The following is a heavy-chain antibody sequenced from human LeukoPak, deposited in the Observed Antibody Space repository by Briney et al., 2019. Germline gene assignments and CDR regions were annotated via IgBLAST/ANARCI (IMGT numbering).Heavy chain of an antibody. D-gene: IGHD3-22*01. Sequence: GGSLRLSCTASGFTFGDYAMSWFRQAPGKGLEWVGFIRSKAYGGTTEYAASVKGRFTISRDDSKSIAYLQMNSPKTEDTAVYYCTRVYHYYDSSGYHHFDYWGQGTLVTVSS. CDR3: TRVYHYYDSSGYHHFDY. CDR1: GFTFGDYA. V-gene: IGHV3-49*03. CDR2: IRSKAYGGTT. J-gene: IGHJ4*02.